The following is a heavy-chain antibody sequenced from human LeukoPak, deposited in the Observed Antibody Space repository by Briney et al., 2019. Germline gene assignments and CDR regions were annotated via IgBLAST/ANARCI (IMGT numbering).Heavy chain of an antibody. CDR2: IWYDGSNK. CDR1: GFTFSSLS. CDR3: ARDHAYYYYVMDV. V-gene: IGHV3-33*01. J-gene: IGHJ6*02. Sequence: GGSLRLSCAASGFTFSSLSSHWVRQAPGKGLEWVAIIWYDGSNKYYADSVKGRFTISRDNSKNTVYLQMNSLRVEDTAVYYCARDHAYYYYVMDVWGQGPTVTVSS.